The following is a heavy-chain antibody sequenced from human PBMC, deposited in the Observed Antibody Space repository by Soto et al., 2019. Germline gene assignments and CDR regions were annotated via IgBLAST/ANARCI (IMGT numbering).Heavy chain of an antibody. V-gene: IGHV5-51*01. CDR1: GYSFTSYW. Sequence: PGESLKISCKGSGYSFTSYWIGWVRQMPGKGLEWMGIIYPGDSDTRYSPSFQGQVTISADKSISTAYLQWSSLKASDTAMYYCARQTYYYDSSGYYPFDYWGQGTLVTVSS. CDR3: ARQTYYYDSSGYYPFDY. D-gene: IGHD3-22*01. J-gene: IGHJ4*02. CDR2: IYPGDSDT.